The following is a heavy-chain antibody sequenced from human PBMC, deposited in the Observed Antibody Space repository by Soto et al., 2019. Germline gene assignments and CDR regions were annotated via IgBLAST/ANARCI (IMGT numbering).Heavy chain of an antibody. CDR3: ARDIYGGNCCDAFDI. J-gene: IGHJ3*02. Sequence: QAQLVQSGAEVKKPGASVNISCKASGYTFTNYGFIWVRQAPGHGLEWVGWISPYNGKTEYAQNLQGRGTMTRDKPTSTAYMELRSLRSDDTAVYYCARDIYGGNCCDAFDIWGQGTMVTVSS. CDR2: ISPYNGKT. CDR1: GYTFTNYG. D-gene: IGHD2-15*01. V-gene: IGHV1-18*01.